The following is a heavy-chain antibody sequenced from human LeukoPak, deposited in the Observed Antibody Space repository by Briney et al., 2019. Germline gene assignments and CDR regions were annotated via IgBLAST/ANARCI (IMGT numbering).Heavy chain of an antibody. Sequence: PSETLSLTCAVYGGSFSGYYWSWIRQPPGKGLEWIGEINHSGSTNYNPSLKSRVTISVDTSKNQFSLKLSSVTAADTAVYYCARQGYSYGYVFRTRPLDYWGQGTLVTVSS. V-gene: IGHV4-34*01. D-gene: IGHD5-18*01. CDR1: GGSFSGYY. J-gene: IGHJ4*02. CDR2: INHSGST. CDR3: ARQGYSYGYVFRTRPLDY.